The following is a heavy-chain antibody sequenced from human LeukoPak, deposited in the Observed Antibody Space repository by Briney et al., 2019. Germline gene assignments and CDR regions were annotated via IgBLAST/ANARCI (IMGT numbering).Heavy chain of an antibody. V-gene: IGHV4-61*02. Sequence: SQTLSLTCTVSGGSISSGSYYWSWIRQPAGKGLEWIGRIYTSGSTNYNPSLKSRVTISVDTSKNQFSLKLSSVTAADTAVYYCASRRGKAYQRSNQTSGLRGVGYNWNYYYYYYMDVWGKGTTVTVSS. J-gene: IGHJ6*03. CDR3: ASRRGKAYQRSNQTSGLRGVGYNWNYYYYYYMDV. CDR2: IYTSGST. CDR1: GGSISSGSYY. D-gene: IGHD1-20*01.